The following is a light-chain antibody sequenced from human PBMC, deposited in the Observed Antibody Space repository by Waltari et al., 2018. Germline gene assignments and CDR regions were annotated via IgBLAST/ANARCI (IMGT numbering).Light chain of an antibody. Sequence: EIVMTQSPATLSVSTGERATISCRASPSVSSNLAWYQQKPGQAPRLLIYGASTRATGIPARFSCSGSGTEFTLTISSLQSEDFAVYYCQQYNNWPRTFGQGTKVEIK. J-gene: IGKJ1*01. CDR3: QQYNNWPRT. CDR1: PSVSSN. CDR2: GAS. V-gene: IGKV3-15*01.